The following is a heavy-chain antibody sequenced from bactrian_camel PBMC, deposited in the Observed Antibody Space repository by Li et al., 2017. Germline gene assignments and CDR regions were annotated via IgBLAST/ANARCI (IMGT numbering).Heavy chain of an antibody. V-gene: IGHV3S10*01. Sequence: DVQLVESGGGSVQDGGSLTLSRGFSSSSYCMAWFRQAPGKEREGVASIDKNGKTDYADSVKGRFTISEDSAEHAVYLQMNALQPEDTAMYYCALGYRFGGYCQLQEDYYTSWGQGTQVTVS. CDR1: FSSSSYC. CDR3: ALGYRFGGYCQLQEDYYTS. D-gene: IGHD2*01. J-gene: IGHJ6*01. CDR2: IDKNGKT.